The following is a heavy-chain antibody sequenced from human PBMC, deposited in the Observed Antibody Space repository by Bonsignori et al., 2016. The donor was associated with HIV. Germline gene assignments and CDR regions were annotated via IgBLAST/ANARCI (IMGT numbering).Heavy chain of an antibody. Sequence: WIRQPPGKALEWLALIYWDDDKHYSPSLKRRLTITKDTSKNQVVLRVTNMDPVDTATYFCAHRPVLRYFDWFRLKKDFVFDQWGQGTLVTVSS. V-gene: IGHV2-5*02. D-gene: IGHD3-9*01. J-gene: IGHJ4*02. CDR3: AHRPVLRYFDWFRLKKDFVFDQ. CDR2: IYWDDDK.